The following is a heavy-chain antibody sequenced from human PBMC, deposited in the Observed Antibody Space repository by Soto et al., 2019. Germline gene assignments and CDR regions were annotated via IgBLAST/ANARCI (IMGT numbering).Heavy chain of an antibody. CDR1: GFTFSSYG. Sequence: GGSLRLSCAASGFTFSSYGMHWVRQAPGKGLEWVAVIWYDGSNKYYADSVKGRFTISRDNSKNTLYLQMNSLRAEDSAVFYCARDYRIATRPPYGMDVWGQGTTVTVSS. CDR3: ARDYRIATRPPYGMDV. J-gene: IGHJ6*02. V-gene: IGHV3-33*01. CDR2: IWYDGSNK. D-gene: IGHD6-6*01.